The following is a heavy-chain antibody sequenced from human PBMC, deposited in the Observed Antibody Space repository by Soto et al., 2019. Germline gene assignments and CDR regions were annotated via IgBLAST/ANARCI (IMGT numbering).Heavy chain of an antibody. CDR3: ATRPMARITYFSGMDV. V-gene: IGHV1-69*05. Sequence: QVQLVQSGAEVKKPGSSVSVSCKASGGTFSSYAISWVRQAPGQGLEWMGGIIPIFDTADYAQQFQGRVTITTDVCTRTAYIEPSSLRPEDTAAYCRATRPMARITYFSGMDVWGQGTTVSVSS. D-gene: IGHD5-12*01. CDR1: GGTFSSYA. CDR2: IIPIFDTA. J-gene: IGHJ6*02.